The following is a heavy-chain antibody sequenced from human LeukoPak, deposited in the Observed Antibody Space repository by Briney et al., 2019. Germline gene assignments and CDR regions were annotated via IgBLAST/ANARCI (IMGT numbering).Heavy chain of an antibody. D-gene: IGHD5-18*01. Sequence: PSETLSLTCAVSGGSISSGGYSWSWIRQPPGKGLEWIGYIYHSGSTYYNPSLKSRVTISVDRSKNQFSLKLSSVTAADTAVYYCATLAGGYSSNLYYFDYWGQGTLVTVSS. V-gene: IGHV4-30-2*01. CDR1: GGSISSGGYS. J-gene: IGHJ4*02. CDR2: IYHSGST. CDR3: ATLAGGYSSNLYYFDY.